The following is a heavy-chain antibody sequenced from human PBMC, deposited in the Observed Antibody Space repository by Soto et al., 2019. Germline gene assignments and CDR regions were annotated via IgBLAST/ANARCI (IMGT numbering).Heavy chain of an antibody. D-gene: IGHD6-19*01. J-gene: IGHJ6*02. V-gene: IGHV5-51*01. CDR3: ARYHYRIAVAGTATYYYGMDV. Sequence: GESLKISCKGSGYSFTSYWIGWVRQMPGKGLEWMGIIYPGDSDTRYSPAFQGQVTISADKSISTAYLQWSSLKASDTAMYYCARYHYRIAVAGTATYYYGMDVWGQGTTVTVAS. CDR2: IYPGDSDT. CDR1: GYSFTSYW.